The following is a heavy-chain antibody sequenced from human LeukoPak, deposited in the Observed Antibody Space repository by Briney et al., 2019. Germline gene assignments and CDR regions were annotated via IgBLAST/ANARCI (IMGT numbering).Heavy chain of an antibody. D-gene: IGHD2-15*01. V-gene: IGHV1-2*02. Sequence: ASVKVSCKASGYTFTGYYMHWVRQAPGQGLEWMGWINPNRGGTNYAQTFQGRVTMTRDTSISTAYMELSRLRSDDTAVYYCARDRKDCRGGSCQFYYYFYGMDVWGQGTTVTVSS. CDR3: ARDRKDCRGGSCQFYYYFYGMDV. J-gene: IGHJ6*02. CDR1: GYTFTGYY. CDR2: INPNRGGT.